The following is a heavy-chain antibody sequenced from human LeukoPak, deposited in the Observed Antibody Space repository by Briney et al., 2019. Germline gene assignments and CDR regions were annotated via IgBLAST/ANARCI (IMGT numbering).Heavy chain of an antibody. CDR1: GGSISSYY. CDR2: IYTSGST. J-gene: IGHJ6*02. D-gene: IGHD6-19*01. V-gene: IGHV4-4*07. Sequence: SETLSLTCTVSGGSISSYYWSWIRQPAGKGLEWIGRIYTSGSTNYNPSLKSRVTISVDTSKNQFSLKLSSVTAADTAVYYCARGGGWYLSRGYYYGMDVWGQGTTVTVSS. CDR3: ARGGGWYLSRGYYYGMDV.